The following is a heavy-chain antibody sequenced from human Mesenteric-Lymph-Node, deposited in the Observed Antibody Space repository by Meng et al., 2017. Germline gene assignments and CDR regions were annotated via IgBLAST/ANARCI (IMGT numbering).Heavy chain of an antibody. Sequence: SETLSLTCSVSGDSISNYYWTWIRQPAGKGLEWIGRIFSSGITKYNPSLKSRVTMSVDTSKNQFSLTLTSVTAADTAVYYCARRIRYFGYYYYYYGMDVWGQGTLVTVSS. J-gene: IGHJ6*02. V-gene: IGHV4-4*07. CDR3: ARRIRYFGYYYYYYGMDV. CDR2: IFSSGIT. D-gene: IGHD3-9*01. CDR1: GDSISNYY.